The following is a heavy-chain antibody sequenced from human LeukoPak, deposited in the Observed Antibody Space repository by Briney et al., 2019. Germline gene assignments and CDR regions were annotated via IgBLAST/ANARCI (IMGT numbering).Heavy chain of an antibody. D-gene: IGHD6-19*01. CDR1: GFTFSGYA. CDR3: ASGSGWLIEN. Sequence: PGGSLRLSCAASGFTFSGYAMSWVRQASGKGLEWVSAISGSGGSTYYADSVKGRFTISRDNSKNTLYLQTNSLRAEDTAVYYCASGSGWLIENWGQGTLVTVSS. J-gene: IGHJ4*02. V-gene: IGHV3-23*01. CDR2: ISGSGGST.